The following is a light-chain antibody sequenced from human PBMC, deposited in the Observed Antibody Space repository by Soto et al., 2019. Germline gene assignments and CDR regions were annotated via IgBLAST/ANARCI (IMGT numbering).Light chain of an antibody. CDR3: QQAKSFTLT. Sequence: DIHMTHSPSSLSASVGDRVTMTCRASQSISSYLNWYQHKPGKAPKPLIYAASSLQSGVPSRFSGSGSGTDFTITISSLKTEDFATYFCQQAKSFTLTFGHGTRLEIK. J-gene: IGKJ5*01. CDR1: QSISSY. CDR2: AAS. V-gene: IGKV1-39*01.